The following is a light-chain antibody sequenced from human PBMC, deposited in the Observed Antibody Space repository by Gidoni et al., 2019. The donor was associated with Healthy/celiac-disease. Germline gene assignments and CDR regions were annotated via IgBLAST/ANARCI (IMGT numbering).Light chain of an antibody. CDR3: QQYNNWPLWT. Sequence: EIVMTQSPATLSVSPGERATLSCRASQSVSSNLAWYQQKPGQAPRLLIYGASTRATCIPARFSGSGSGTEFTLTISSLQSEDFAVYYCQQYNNWPLWTFXXXTKVEIK. CDR1: QSVSSN. J-gene: IGKJ1*01. V-gene: IGKV3D-15*01. CDR2: GAS.